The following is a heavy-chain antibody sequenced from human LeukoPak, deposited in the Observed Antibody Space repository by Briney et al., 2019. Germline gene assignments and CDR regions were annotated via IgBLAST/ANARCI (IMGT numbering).Heavy chain of an antibody. Sequence: PGGSLRLSFAASGFTFSSYSMNWVRPPPGKGLEWVSSISSSSSYIYYADSVKGRFTISRDNAKNSLYLQMNSLRAEDTAVYYCARSADSSVVEVGYWGQGTLVTVSS. CDR2: ISSSSSYI. CDR3: ARSADSSVVEVGY. CDR1: GFTFSSYS. J-gene: IGHJ4*02. D-gene: IGHD3-22*01. V-gene: IGHV3-21*01.